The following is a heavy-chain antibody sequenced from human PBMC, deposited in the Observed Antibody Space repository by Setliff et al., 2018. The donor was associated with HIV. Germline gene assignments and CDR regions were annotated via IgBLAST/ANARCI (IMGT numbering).Heavy chain of an antibody. CDR3: VSGPSIGAYEGLAY. J-gene: IGHJ4*02. D-gene: IGHD5-12*01. CDR2: IYPADSET. V-gene: IGHV5-51*01. Sequence: PGESLKISCKGSGYSFTDYWIGWVRQMPGKGLEWMGIIYPADSETRYNPSFQGQVTISVDASITTASLQWSSLKASDTAMYYCVSGPSIGAYEGLAYWGQGTLVTVSS. CDR1: GYSFTDYW.